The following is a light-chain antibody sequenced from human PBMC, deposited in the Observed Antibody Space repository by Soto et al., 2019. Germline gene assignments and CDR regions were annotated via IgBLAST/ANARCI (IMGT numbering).Light chain of an antibody. J-gene: IGLJ1*01. V-gene: IGLV2-14*03. Sequence: QSVLTQPASVSGSLGQSITISCTGTSSDVGGYNSVSWYQQLPGKVPKLIISDVSNRPSGVSPRFSGSKSGNTASLTISGLQAEDEADYFCSSYTSSSTPFVFGTGTKVTVL. CDR2: DVS. CDR1: SSDVGGYNS. CDR3: SSYTSSSTPFV.